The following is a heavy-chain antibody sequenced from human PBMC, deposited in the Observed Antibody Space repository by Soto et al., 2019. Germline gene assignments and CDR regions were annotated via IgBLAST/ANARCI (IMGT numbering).Heavy chain of an antibody. CDR1: GGTFSSYA. CDR2: IIPIFGTA. D-gene: IGHD6-19*01. J-gene: IGHJ6*02. V-gene: IGHV1-69*12. CDR3: ARKEAVAGTDYYYYGMDV. Sequence: QVQLVQSGAEVKKPGSSVKVSCKASGGTFSSYAISWVRQAPGQGLEWMGGIIPIFGTANYAQKFQGRVTITADELTPTAXRELSSLRSEDTAVYYCARKEAVAGTDYYYYGMDVWGQGTTVTVSS.